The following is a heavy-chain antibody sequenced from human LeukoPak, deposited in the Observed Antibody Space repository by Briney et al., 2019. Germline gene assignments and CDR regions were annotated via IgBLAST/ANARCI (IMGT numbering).Heavy chain of an antibody. J-gene: IGHJ4*02. CDR2: IYSGGST. D-gene: IGHD4-17*01. CDR1: GFTVSSNY. Sequence: GGSLRLSCAASGFTVSSNYMSWVRQAPGKGLEWVSVIYSGGSTYYADSVKGRFTISRDNSKNTLYLQMNSLRAEDTAVYYCAKEIGTTDGDYGVVDYWGQGTLVTVSS. CDR3: AKEIGTTDGDYGVVDY. V-gene: IGHV3-53*05.